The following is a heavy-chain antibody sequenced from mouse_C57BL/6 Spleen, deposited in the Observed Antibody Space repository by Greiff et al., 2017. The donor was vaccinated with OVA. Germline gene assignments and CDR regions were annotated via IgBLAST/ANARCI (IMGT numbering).Heavy chain of an antibody. CDR1: GFTFTDYY. Sequence: EVKVEESGGGLVQPGGSLSLSCAASGFTFTDYYMSWVRQPPGKALEWLGFIRNKANGYTTEYSASVKGRFTISRDNSQSILYLQMNALRAEDSATYYCARYISPFIYAMDYWGQGTSVTVSS. V-gene: IGHV7-3*01. J-gene: IGHJ4*01. D-gene: IGHD1-1*01. CDR2: IRNKANGYTT. CDR3: ARYISPFIYAMDY.